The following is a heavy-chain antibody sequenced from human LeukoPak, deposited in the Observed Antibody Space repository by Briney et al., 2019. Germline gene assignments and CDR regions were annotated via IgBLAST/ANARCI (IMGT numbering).Heavy chain of an antibody. J-gene: IGHJ5*02. CDR3: AGNILTGYYTQFDP. CDR1: GGSISSYY. CDR2: IYYSGST. V-gene: IGHV4-59*08. Sequence: PSETLSLTCTVSGGSISSYYWSWIRQPPGKGLEWIGYIYYSGSTNYNPSLKSRVTISVDTSKNQFSLKLSSVTAADTAVYYCAGNILTGYYTQFDPWGQGTLVTVSS. D-gene: IGHD3-9*01.